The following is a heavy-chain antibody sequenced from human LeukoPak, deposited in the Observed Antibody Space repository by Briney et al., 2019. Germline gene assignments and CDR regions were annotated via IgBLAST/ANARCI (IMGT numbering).Heavy chain of an antibody. CDR2: IYYSGST. CDR3: ARVPSITIFGVVTPYYFDY. J-gene: IGHJ4*02. CDR1: GGSVSSGSYY. D-gene: IGHD3-3*01. Sequence: KPSETLSLTCIVSGGSVSSGSYYWSWIRQPPGKGLEWIGYIYYSGSTNYNPSLKSRVTISVDTSKNQFSLKLSSVTAADTAVYYCARVPSITIFGVVTPYYFDYWGQGTLVTVSS. V-gene: IGHV4-61*01.